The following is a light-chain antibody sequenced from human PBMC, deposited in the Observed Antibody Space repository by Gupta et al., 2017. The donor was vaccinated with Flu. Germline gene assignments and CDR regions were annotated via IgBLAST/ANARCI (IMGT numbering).Light chain of an antibody. CDR3: AAWDDTLDGPV. J-gene: IGLJ3*02. CDR1: TSNIGGTS. Sequence: RVTVSCSGSTSNIGGTSVSGYRQLPGAAPTLLVYNIDQRPSGVPDRFSGTKSGTSASLSISGLQSEDEGVYYCAAWDDTLDGPVFGGGTNVIVL. V-gene: IGLV1-44*01. CDR2: NID.